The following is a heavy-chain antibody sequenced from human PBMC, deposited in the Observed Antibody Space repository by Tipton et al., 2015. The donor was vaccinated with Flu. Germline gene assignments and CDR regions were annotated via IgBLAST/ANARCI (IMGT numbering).Heavy chain of an antibody. V-gene: IGHV3-7*03. J-gene: IGHJ4*02. CDR1: GFTFSLYW. Sequence: SLRLSCAASGFTFSLYWMTWVRQAPGKGLEWVANIKQDGSQKYYADSVKGRFTISRDNAKNSLYLQMNSLRAEDTAVYYCARDVAAFPAAIRDWGQGTLVTVSS. CDR2: IKQDGSQK. D-gene: IGHD6-13*01. CDR3: ARDVAAFPAAIRD.